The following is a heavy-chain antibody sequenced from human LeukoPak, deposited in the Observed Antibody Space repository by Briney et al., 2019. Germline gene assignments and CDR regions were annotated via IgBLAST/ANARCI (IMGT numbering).Heavy chain of an antibody. CDR1: GGTFSSYA. D-gene: IGHD6-19*01. CDR3: AREYSSGWYALPFDY. CDR2: IIPIFGTA. V-gene: IGHV1-69*13. J-gene: IGHJ4*02. Sequence: SVKVSCKASGGTFSSYAISWVRQAPGQGLEWMGGIIPIFGTANYAQKFQGRVTITADESTSTAYMELSSLRSEDTAVYYCAREYSSGWYALPFDYWGQGTLVTVSS.